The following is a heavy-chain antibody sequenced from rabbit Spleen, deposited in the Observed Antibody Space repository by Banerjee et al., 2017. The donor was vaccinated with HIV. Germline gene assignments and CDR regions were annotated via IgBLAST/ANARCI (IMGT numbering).Heavy chain of an antibody. Sequence: QEQLEESGGDLVKPGASLTLTCTASGFSFSSSYWICWVRQAPGKGLEWIACIYAGSSGGTYYASWAKGRFTISKTSSTTVTLQMTSLTAADTATYFCARDLVAVIGWNFNLWGPGTLVTVS. D-gene: IGHD1-1*01. CDR3: ARDLVAVIGWNFNL. CDR2: IYAGSSGGT. CDR1: GFSFSSSYW. J-gene: IGHJ4*01. V-gene: IGHV1S45*01.